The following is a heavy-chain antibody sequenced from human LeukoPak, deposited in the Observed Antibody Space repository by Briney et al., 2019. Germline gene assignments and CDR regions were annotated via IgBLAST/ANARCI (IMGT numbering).Heavy chain of an antibody. V-gene: IGHV1-2*06. CDR3: ARGPYSSSWGVDY. J-gene: IGHJ4*02. Sequence: GASVKVSCKAFGYTFTGYYMHWVRQAPGQGLEWMGRINPNSGGTNYAQKFQGRVTMTRDTSISTAYMELSRLRSDDTAVYYCARGPYSSSWGVDYWGQGTLVTVSS. CDR1: GYTFTGYY. CDR2: INPNSGGT. D-gene: IGHD6-13*01.